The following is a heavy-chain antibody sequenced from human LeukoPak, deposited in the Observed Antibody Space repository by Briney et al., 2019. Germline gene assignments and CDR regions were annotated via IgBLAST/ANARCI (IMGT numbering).Heavy chain of an antibody. V-gene: IGHV4-38-2*01. CDR1: GYSISSGYY. Sequence: SETLSLTCAVPGYSISSGYYWGWIRPPPGKGREWIGSIFHSGSAYYNPSLKSRVTISIDTSKNQFSLKLSSVAAADTAVYYCARGWDCSITSCYAIDYWGQGTLVTVSS. D-gene: IGHD2-2*01. J-gene: IGHJ4*02. CDR2: IFHSGSA. CDR3: ARGWDCSITSCYAIDY.